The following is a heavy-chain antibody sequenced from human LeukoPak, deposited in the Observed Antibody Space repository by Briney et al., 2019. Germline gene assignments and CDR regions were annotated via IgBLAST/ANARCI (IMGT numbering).Heavy chain of an antibody. D-gene: IGHD5-12*01. CDR2: ISYDGSNK. Sequence: GRSLRLSCAASGFTFSSYAMHWVRQAPGKGLEWVAVISYDGSNKYYADSAKGRFTISRDNSKNTLYLEMNNLRAEDTAIYYCAKDWKPDSGYDFDYWGQGTLVTVSS. J-gene: IGHJ4*02. V-gene: IGHV3-30-3*01. CDR1: GFTFSSYA. CDR3: AKDWKPDSGYDFDY.